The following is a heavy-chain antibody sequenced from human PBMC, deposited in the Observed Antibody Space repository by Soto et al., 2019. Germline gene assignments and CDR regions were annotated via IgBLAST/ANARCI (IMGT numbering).Heavy chain of an antibody. Sequence: QVQLVQSGAEVKKPGSSVKVSCKASGGPFSSYAISWVRQAPGQGLEWMGGIIPIFGTANYAQKFQGRVTIVAEEYTSTADRELGSLRSEDTAVYYCARGRHFSSSGIFSHYYGMDVWGQGSTVTASS. CDR1: GGPFSSYA. CDR2: IIPIFGTA. CDR3: ARGRHFSSSGIFSHYYGMDV. J-gene: IGHJ6*02. V-gene: IGHV1-69*01. D-gene: IGHD6-6*01.